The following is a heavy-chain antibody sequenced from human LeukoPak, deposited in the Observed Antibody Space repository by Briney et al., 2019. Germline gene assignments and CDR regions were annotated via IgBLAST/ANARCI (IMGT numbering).Heavy chain of an antibody. CDR3: ASDGTGHFDY. J-gene: IGHJ4*02. CDR1: GFTLTSYS. V-gene: IGHV3-48*01. CDR2: ITSSSSTI. Sequence: PGGSLRLSRAASGFTLTSYSMNCVPQAPGKGLEWVSHITSSSSTIYYADSVKGRFTISRYNARNSLYLQLDSLRSEATAVFYGASDGTGHFDYWGKGILVTVSS.